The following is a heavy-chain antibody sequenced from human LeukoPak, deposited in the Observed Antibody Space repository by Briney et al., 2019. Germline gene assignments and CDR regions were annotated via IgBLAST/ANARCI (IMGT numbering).Heavy chain of an antibody. Sequence: WGSLRLSCAASGFTFSSYAMSWVRQAPGKGLEWVSAISGSGGSTYYADSVKGRFTIPRDNSKNTLYLQMNSLRAEDTAVYHCAKDRGSSTDWGQGTLVTVSS. V-gene: IGHV3-23*01. CDR3: AKDRGSSTD. J-gene: IGHJ4*02. CDR1: GFTFSSYA. CDR2: ISGSGGST. D-gene: IGHD6-6*01.